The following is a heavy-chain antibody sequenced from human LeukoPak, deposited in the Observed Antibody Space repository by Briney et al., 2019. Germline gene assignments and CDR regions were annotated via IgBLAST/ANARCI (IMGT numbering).Heavy chain of an antibody. CDR3: AREGHYVGDYHYGMDV. CDR1: GFTFSVYY. J-gene: IGHJ6*02. Sequence: PGGSLRLSGAAFGFTFSVYYMGWTRHAPGKGLEWVSFTSSSGSTIYYADSAKGRFTISRDNAKNSLYLQMNSLRAEDTAVYYCAREGHYVGDYHYGMDVWGQGTTVTVSS. V-gene: IGHV3-11*01. CDR2: TSSSGSTI. D-gene: IGHD4-17*01.